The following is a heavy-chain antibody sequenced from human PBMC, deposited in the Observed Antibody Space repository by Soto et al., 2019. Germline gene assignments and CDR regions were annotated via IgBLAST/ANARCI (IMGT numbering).Heavy chain of an antibody. J-gene: IGHJ4*02. Sequence: EVHLVESGGGLVQPGGSLRLCWSASGFTFSSYSLNWVRQAPGKGLEWVSYITSSGTTVYYADSVRGRFTISRDNAKNSLYLQMYSLRDDDTAVYYSARGSSNWAYYFDFWGQGTLVTISS. CDR1: GFTFSSYS. D-gene: IGHD6-13*01. V-gene: IGHV3-48*02. CDR2: ITSSGTTV. CDR3: ARGSSNWAYYFDF.